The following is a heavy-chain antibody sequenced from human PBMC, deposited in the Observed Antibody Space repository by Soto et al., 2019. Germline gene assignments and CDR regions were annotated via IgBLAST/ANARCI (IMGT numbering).Heavy chain of an antibody. CDR2: IISSGSFV. D-gene: IGHD6-13*01. J-gene: IGHJ6*02. Sequence: EVHLVESGGGLVKPGGSLRLSCEASGFPFNITGMNWVRQAPGKGLEWVSSIISSGSFVDYADSVQGRLAISRDNAKNPLYLPMNNLRVEDSGVDYNAKDGAAGSVMDVWGQGTTVTVSS. CDR3: AKDGAAGSVMDV. CDR1: GFPFNITG. V-gene: IGHV3-21*01.